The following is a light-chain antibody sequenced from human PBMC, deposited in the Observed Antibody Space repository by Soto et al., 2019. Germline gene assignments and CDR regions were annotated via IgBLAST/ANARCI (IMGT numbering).Light chain of an antibody. V-gene: IGLV1-47*01. CDR1: SSNIGSNY. CDR3: AAWDDSLRAYV. J-gene: IGLJ3*02. Sequence: QSVLTQSPSASGTPGQTVTISCSGSSSNIGSNYVFWFQQLPGTAPKLLLYRNYQRPSGVPDRFSGSKSGTSASLAISGLRSGDEADYYCAAWDDSLRAYVFGTGTKLTVL. CDR2: RNY.